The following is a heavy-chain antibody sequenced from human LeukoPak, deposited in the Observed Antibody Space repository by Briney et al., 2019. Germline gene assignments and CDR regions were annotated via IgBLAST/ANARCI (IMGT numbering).Heavy chain of an antibody. CDR1: GFTVSSNY. V-gene: IGHV3-66*02. J-gene: IGHJ4*02. D-gene: IGHD3-10*01. CDR3: ARDHPMVRGAAGY. Sequence: GGSLRLSCAASGFTVSSNYMSWVRQAPGKGLEWVSVIYSGGSTYYADSVKGRFTISRDNSKNTLYLQMNSLRAEDTAVYYCARDHPMVRGAAGYWGQGTLVTVPS. CDR2: IYSGGST.